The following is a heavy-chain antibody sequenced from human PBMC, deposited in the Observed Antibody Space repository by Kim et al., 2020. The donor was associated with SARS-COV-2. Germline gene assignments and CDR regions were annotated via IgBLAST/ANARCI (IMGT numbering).Heavy chain of an antibody. J-gene: IGHJ4*02. Sequence: SETLPLTCTVSGGSINNYYWSWIRQPPGKGLEWIGHFYYSGSTEYNPSLASRVTISVDTSRNQFSLRLISVTSVDTAVYYCARGVGSGWNHEVVDSWGQGSLVTV. V-gene: IGHV4-59*01. D-gene: IGHD6-19*01. CDR3: ARGVGSGWNHEVVDS. CDR2: FYYSGST. CDR1: GGSINNYY.